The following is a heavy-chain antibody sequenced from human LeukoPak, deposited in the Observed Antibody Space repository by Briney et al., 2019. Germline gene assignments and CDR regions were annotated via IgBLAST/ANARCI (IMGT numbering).Heavy chain of an antibody. J-gene: IGHJ5*02. Sequence: ASVKVSCKASGYTFTSYYMHWVRQAPGQGLEWMEIINPSGGSTSYAQKFQGRVTMTRDTSTSTVYMELSSLRSEDTAVYYCARARGYCSGGSCPRGRFDPWGQGTLVTVSS. CDR1: GYTFTSYY. CDR3: ARARGYCSGGSCPRGRFDP. CDR2: INPSGGST. D-gene: IGHD2-15*01. V-gene: IGHV1-46*01.